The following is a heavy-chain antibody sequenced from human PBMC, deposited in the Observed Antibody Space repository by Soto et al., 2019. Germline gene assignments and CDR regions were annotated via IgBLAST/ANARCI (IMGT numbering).Heavy chain of an antibody. Sequence: EVQLLESGGGLVQPEGSLRLSCAASGFSFSSYAMSWVRQAPGKGLEWVSGISGSGGTTYYAESVKGRFTISRDNFKNTPYLQVNSLRAEDTAVYYCAKDQAAAGTISRYFQHWGQGTLVTVSS. CDR1: GFSFSSYA. CDR2: ISGSGGTT. J-gene: IGHJ1*01. V-gene: IGHV3-23*01. CDR3: AKDQAAAGTISRYFQH. D-gene: IGHD6-13*01.